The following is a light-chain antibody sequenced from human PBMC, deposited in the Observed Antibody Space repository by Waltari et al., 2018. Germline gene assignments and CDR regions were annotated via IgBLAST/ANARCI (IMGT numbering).Light chain of an antibody. CDR2: GAS. Sequence: EIVLTQSPGTLSLSPGERATLSCRASQSVRSSYLAWYQQKPGQAPRLLIYGASSRATGSPDRFSGSGSGTDFTLTISRLEPEDFAVYYCQQYGSSPFTFGGGTKVDI. V-gene: IGKV3-20*01. J-gene: IGKJ4*01. CDR3: QQYGSSPFT. CDR1: QSVRSSY.